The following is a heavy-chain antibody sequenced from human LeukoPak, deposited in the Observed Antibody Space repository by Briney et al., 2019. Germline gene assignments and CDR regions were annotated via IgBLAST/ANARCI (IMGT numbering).Heavy chain of an antibody. CDR2: ISAYNANT. Sequence: ASVKVSCKTSGYTFSSYGISWVRQAPGQGLKWMGWISAYNANTNYAQKFQGRVTMTTDTSTSTAYMELRSLRSDDTAVYYCARDDGVAVAGTWGYWGQGTLVTVSS. J-gene: IGHJ4*02. D-gene: IGHD6-19*01. CDR3: ARDDGVAVAGTWGY. CDR1: GYTFSSYG. V-gene: IGHV1-18*01.